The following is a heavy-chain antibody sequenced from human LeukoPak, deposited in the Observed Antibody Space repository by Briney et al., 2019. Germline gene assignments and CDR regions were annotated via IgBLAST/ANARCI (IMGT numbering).Heavy chain of an antibody. D-gene: IGHD3-10*01. V-gene: IGHV3-48*01. CDR3: ARSQISMIRGDFDY. Sequence: GGSLRLSCAASGFSFSGYSMNWVRQAPGKGLEWVSYISSTASSTYYADSVKGRFTISRDNSKNTLYLQMNSLRAEDTAFYYCARSQISMIRGDFDYWGQGTLVTVSS. CDR2: ISSTASST. CDR1: GFSFSGYS. J-gene: IGHJ4*02.